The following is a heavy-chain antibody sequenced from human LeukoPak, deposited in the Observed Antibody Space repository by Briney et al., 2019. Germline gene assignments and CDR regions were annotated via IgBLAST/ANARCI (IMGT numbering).Heavy chain of an antibody. CDR3: ARQGDSSGYVYWYFDL. D-gene: IGHD3-22*01. Sequence: GESLKISCKGSGYSFTSYWIGWVRQMPGKGLGWMGIIYPGDSDTRYSPSFQGQVTISADKSISTAYLQWSSLKASDTAMYYCARQGDSSGYVYWYFDLWGRGTLVTVSS. V-gene: IGHV5-51*01. CDR2: IYPGDSDT. CDR1: GYSFTSYW. J-gene: IGHJ2*01.